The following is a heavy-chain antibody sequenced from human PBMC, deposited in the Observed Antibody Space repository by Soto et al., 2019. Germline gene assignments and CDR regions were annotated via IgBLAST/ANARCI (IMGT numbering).Heavy chain of an antibody. J-gene: IGHJ6*02. CDR2: IIPIFGTA. Sequence: SVKVSCKASGGTFSSYAISWVRQAPGQGLEWMGGIIPIFGTANYAQKFQGRVTITADESTSTAYMELSSLRSEDTAVYYCARDLRVRIKTYYYYYGMDVWGQGTTVTVSS. CDR1: GGTFSSYA. CDR3: ARDLRVRIKTYYYYYGMDV. V-gene: IGHV1-69*13.